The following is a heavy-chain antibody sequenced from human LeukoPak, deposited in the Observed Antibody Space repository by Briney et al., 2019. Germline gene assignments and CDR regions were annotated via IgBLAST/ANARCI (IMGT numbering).Heavy chain of an antibody. D-gene: IGHD3-10*01. Sequence: ASVKVSCKASGYTFTSYGISWVRQAPGQGLEWMGWINPNSGGTNYAQKFQGRVTMTRDTSISTAYMELSRLRSDDTAVYYCARDLWFGDEAFDIWGQGTMVTVSS. CDR2: INPNSGGT. J-gene: IGHJ3*02. CDR3: ARDLWFGDEAFDI. CDR1: GYTFTSYG. V-gene: IGHV1-2*02.